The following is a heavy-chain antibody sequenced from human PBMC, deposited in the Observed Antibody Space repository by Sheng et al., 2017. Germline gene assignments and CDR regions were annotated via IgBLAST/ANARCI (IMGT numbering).Heavy chain of an antibody. V-gene: IGHV4-59*01. D-gene: IGHD3-22*01. J-gene: IGHJ1*01. CDR3: ARFDSSGGYFQH. CDR1: GGSINNYY. Sequence: QVHLQELGPGLVKPSETLSLTCTVSGGSINNYYWSWIWQPPGKGLEWIGHIHYSGRTNYNPSLKSRVTIEVDTSKNQLSLKLSSVTAADTAVYYCARFDSSGGYFQHWGQGTLVTVSS. CDR2: IHYSGRT.